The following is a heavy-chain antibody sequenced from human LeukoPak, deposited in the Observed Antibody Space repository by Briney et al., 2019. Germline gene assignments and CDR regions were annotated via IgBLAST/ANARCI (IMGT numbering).Heavy chain of an antibody. D-gene: IGHD6-19*01. CDR2: IRYDGSNK. CDR1: GFTFSSYG. V-gene: IGHV3-30*02. CDR3: ASRAIAVANA. J-gene: IGHJ4*02. Sequence: GSLRLSCAASGFTFSSYGMHWVRQAPGKGLEWVAFIRYDGSNKYYADSVKGRFTISRDNSKNTLYLQMNSLRAEDTAVYYCASRAIAVANARGQGTLVTVSS.